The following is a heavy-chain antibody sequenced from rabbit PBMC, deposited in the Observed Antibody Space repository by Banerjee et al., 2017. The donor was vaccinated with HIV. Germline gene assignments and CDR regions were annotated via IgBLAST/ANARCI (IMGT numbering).Heavy chain of an antibody. J-gene: IGHJ4*01. D-gene: IGHD1-1*01. V-gene: IGHV1S40*01. CDR1: GFSFGSGYD. CDR2: ITAGSSGNT. CDR3: VRDLNTASDYYNL. Sequence: QSLVESGGGLVQPEGSLTLTCTASGFSFGSGYDMCWVRQAPGKGLEWVACITAGSSGNTYYANWAQGRFTISKTSSTTVTLQMTSLTPADTATYFCVRDLNTASDYYNLWGPGTLVTVS.